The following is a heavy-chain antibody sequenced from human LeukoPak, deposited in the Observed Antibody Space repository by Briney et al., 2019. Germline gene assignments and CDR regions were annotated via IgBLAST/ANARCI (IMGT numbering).Heavy chain of an antibody. J-gene: IGHJ3*02. CDR3: ARGHYYDILTGYYNVNAFDI. CDR1: GGSFSGYY. V-gene: IGHV4-34*01. CDR2: INHSGST. D-gene: IGHD3-9*01. Sequence: SETPSLTCAVYGGSFSGYYWSWIRQPPGKGLEWIGEINHSGSTNYNPSLKSRVTISVDTSKNQFSLKLSSVTAADTAVYYCARGHYYDILTGYYNVNAFDIWGQGTMVTVSS.